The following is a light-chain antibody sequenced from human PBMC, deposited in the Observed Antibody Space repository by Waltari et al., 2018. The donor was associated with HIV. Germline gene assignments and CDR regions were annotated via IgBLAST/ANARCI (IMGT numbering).Light chain of an antibody. V-gene: IGKV1-39*01. Sequence: DIQMTQSPSSLSASVGDRVTITCRASHSISSSLNWYQQNPGKAPKLLIYAASTLQSGVPSRFSGSGSGTDFTLTISSLQPEDFATYYCQQSFSTPLTFGGGTKVEIK. CDR1: HSISSS. CDR3: QQSFSTPLT. CDR2: AAS. J-gene: IGKJ4*01.